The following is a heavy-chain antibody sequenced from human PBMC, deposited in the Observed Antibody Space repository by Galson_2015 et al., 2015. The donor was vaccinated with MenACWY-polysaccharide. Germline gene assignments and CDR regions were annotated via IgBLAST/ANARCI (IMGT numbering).Heavy chain of an antibody. CDR2: MTPNSGNT. Sequence: GLEWMGWMTPNSGNTGYAQKFQGRVTMTRNTSISTAYMELSSLRSEDTAVYYCARGYSPDAFDIWGQGTMVTVSS. V-gene: IGHV1-8*01. J-gene: IGHJ3*02. D-gene: IGHD6-13*01. CDR3: ARGYSPDAFDI.